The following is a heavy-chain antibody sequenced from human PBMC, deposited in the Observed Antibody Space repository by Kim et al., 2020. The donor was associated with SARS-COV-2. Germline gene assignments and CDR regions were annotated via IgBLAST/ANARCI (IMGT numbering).Heavy chain of an antibody. J-gene: IGHJ6*02. D-gene: IGHD2-2*01. Sequence: DSVKGRFTISRDKSQNTMFLQMNSLRVEDTGIYYCARYMSRMRSMDVWGQGTTVTVSS. V-gene: IGHV3-30*01. CDR3: ARYMSRMRSMDV.